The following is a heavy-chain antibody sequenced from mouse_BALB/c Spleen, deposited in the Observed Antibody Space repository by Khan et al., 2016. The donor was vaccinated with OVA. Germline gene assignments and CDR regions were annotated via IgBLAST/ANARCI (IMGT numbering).Heavy chain of an antibody. V-gene: IGHV5-17*02. D-gene: IGHD2-3*01. Sequence: EVELVESGGGLVQPGGSRKLSCAASGFTFSSFGMHWVRQAPKQGLEWVAYMSSGSSTIYYVDTVKGRFTISRDNPKNTLFPQMTSLRSEDTAMYYCARSGGYSHWYFDVWSAGTSVTVSS. CDR1: GFTFSSFG. CDR2: MSSGSSTI. CDR3: ARSGGYSHWYFDV. J-gene: IGHJ1*01.